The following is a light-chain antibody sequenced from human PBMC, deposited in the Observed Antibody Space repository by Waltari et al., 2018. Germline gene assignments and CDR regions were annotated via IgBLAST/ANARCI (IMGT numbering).Light chain of an antibody. CDR1: NRDAGRYYY. CDR3: SSYAGNDLVI. V-gene: IGLV2-14*01. CDR2: EVT. J-gene: IGLJ2*01. Sequence: QSALTQPLSVHGSPGPSVTISCTGTNRDAGRYYYGFWYQQHPGKAPKLMIYEVTNRPSGLSNRVSGSKSGNTASLTITELQAEDEADYYCSSYAGNDLVIFGGGTKLTVL.